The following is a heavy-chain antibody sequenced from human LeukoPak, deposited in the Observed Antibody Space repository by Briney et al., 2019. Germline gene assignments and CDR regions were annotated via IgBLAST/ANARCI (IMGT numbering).Heavy chain of an antibody. CDR2: INWNGGST. CDR3: ARVESSYYFDY. J-gene: IGHJ4*02. CDR1: GFIFDDYG. D-gene: IGHD6-6*01. Sequence: GGSLSLSCAVSGFIFDDYGISGVRHAPGKGRGWGSGINWNGGSTGYADSVKGRFPISRDNAKTSLYLQMNRLRAEDTALYYCARVESSYYFDYRGQGTLVTVSS. V-gene: IGHV3-20*04.